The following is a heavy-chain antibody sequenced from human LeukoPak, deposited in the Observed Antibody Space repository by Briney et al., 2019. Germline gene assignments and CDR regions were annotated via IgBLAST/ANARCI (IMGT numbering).Heavy chain of an antibody. CDR3: ARSPQGAFDI. Sequence: GESLKISCQGSGYSFTSYWIGWVRQMPGKGLEWMAIIYPGDSATRYSPSFQGQVTISADKSISTAYLQWSSLKASDTGMYYCARSPQGAFDIWGQGTIVTVSS. CDR2: IYPGDSAT. J-gene: IGHJ3*02. CDR1: GYSFTSYW. V-gene: IGHV5-51*01.